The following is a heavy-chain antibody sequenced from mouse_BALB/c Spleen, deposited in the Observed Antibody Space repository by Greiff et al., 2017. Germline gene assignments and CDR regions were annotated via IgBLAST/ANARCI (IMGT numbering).Heavy chain of an antibody. CDR2: ISDGGSYT. CDR1: GFTFSDYY. V-gene: IGHV5-4*02. CDR3: ARGGYGNYGESAMDY. D-gene: IGHD2-10*02. J-gene: IGHJ4*01. Sequence: DVQLVESGGGLVKPGGSLKLSCAASGFTFSDYYMYWVRQTPEKRLEWVATISDGGSYTYYPDSVKGRFTISRDNAKNNLYLQMSSLKSEDTAMYYCARGGYGNYGESAMDYWGQGTSVTVSS.